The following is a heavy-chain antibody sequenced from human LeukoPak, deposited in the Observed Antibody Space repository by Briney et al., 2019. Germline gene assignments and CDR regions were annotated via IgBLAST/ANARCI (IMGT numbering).Heavy chain of an antibody. CDR3: ARGRIVATILSYYGMDV. CDR2: IIPIFGTA. CDR1: GGTFSSYA. J-gene: IGHJ6*02. D-gene: IGHD5-12*01. V-gene: IGHV1-69*13. Sequence: ASVKVSCKASGGTFSSYAISWVRQAPGQGLEWMGGIIPIFGTANYAQKFQGRVTITADESTSTAYMELSSLRSEDTAVYYCARGRIVATILSYYGMDVWGQGTTVTVSS.